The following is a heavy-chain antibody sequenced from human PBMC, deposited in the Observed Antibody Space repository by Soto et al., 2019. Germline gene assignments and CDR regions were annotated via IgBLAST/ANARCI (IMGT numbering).Heavy chain of an antibody. Sequence: SETLSLTCTVSGGSISSSSYYWGWIRQPPGKGLEWIGSIYYSGSTYYNPSLKSRVTISVDTSKNQFSLKLSSVTAADTAVYYCAKLTWADYGGIFDPWGQGTLVTVS. D-gene: IGHD4-17*01. CDR3: AKLTWADYGGIFDP. V-gene: IGHV4-39*07. CDR2: IYYSGST. J-gene: IGHJ5*02. CDR1: GGSISSSSYY.